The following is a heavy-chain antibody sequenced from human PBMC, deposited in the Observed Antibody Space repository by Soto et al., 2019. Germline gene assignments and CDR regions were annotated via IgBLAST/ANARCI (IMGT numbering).Heavy chain of an antibody. CDR1: GGSISFGGYS. CDR2: IYQSGST. CDR3: ARVEGRFDP. J-gene: IGHJ5*02. V-gene: IGHV4-30-2*01. Sequence: QLQLQESGSGLVKPSQTLSLTCAVSGGSISFGGYSWSWIRQPPGKSLECIGYIYQSGSTYYNPSLKSRVTISMDGSKNQFSLKLRSVTAADTAVYYCARVEGRFDPWGQGTLVTVSS.